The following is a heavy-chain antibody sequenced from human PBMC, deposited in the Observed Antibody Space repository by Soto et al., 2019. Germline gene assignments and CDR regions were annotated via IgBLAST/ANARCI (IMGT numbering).Heavy chain of an antibody. CDR3: ARLHGYCISSSCHGHYAMDV. CDR1: GASIGSSSDT. Sequence: PSETLSLTCTVSGASIGSSSDTWGWIRQPPGKGLEWIGSIYYSGTTYYNPSLNSRVTVSVDTSKNQFSLKVTSVTAADTAVYYCARLHGYCISSSCHGHYAMDVWGQGTTVTVSS. D-gene: IGHD2-2*01. J-gene: IGHJ6*02. V-gene: IGHV4-39*01. CDR2: IYYSGTT.